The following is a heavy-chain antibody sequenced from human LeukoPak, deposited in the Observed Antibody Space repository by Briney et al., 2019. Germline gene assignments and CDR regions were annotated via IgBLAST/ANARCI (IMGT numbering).Heavy chain of an antibody. CDR1: GFTFSSYA. Sequence: PGRSLRLSCAASGFTFSSYAMHWVRQAPGKGLEWVAVISYDGSNKYYADSVKGRFTISRDNSKNTLYLQMNSLRAEDTAVYYCARDPPGIQLWFVFDYWGQGTLVTVSS. CDR3: ARDPPGIQLWFVFDY. D-gene: IGHD5-18*01. V-gene: IGHV3-30*04. CDR2: ISYDGSNK. J-gene: IGHJ4*02.